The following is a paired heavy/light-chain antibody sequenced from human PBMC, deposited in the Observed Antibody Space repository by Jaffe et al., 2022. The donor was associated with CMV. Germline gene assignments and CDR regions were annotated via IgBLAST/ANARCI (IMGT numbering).Heavy chain of an antibody. CDR1: GYTFSNHA. D-gene: IGHD2-15*01. CDR2: INAGNDDT. V-gene: IGHV1-3*01. J-gene: IGHJ5*01. Sequence: QVQLVQSGAEVKKPGASVKVSCKASGYTFSNHAIHWLRQAPGQSLEWMGWINAGNDDTKYSQRFQGRVTITRDTSANTAYMELSSLRSEDTAVYHCARAPRAQSSSWWTWFDSWGQGTLVTVSS. CDR3: ARAPRAQSSSWWTWFDS.
Light chain of an antibody. J-gene: IGLJ7*01. CDR3: QSYDSSLSVSV. Sequence: QSVLTQPPSVSGAPGQRVTLSCTGSSSNIGADYDVHWYQQLPGTAPKLLIYGNNNRPSGVPDRFSASKSGTSASLAITGLQAEDEADYYCQSYDSSLSVSVFGAGTQLTVL. CDR2: GNN. V-gene: IGLV1-40*01. CDR1: SSNIGADYD.